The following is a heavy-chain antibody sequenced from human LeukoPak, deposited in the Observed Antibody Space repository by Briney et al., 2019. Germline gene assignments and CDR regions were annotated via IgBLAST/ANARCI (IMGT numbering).Heavy chain of an antibody. CDR3: ARVRCSRGTCYLDY. CDR2: ISGSTIYI. D-gene: IGHD2-15*01. J-gene: IGHJ4*02. CDR1: GFTFSGFY. Sequence: GGSLRLSCAASGFTFSGFYMNWVRQAPGKGLGWVSTISGSTIYIYYADSVKGRFTISRDNAKNSLSLQMNSLRAEDTAVYYCARVRCSRGTCYLDYWGQGTLVTVSS. V-gene: IGHV3-21*06.